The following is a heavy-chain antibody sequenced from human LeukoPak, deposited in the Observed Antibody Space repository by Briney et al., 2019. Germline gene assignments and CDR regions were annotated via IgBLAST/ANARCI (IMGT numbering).Heavy chain of an antibody. D-gene: IGHD3-9*01. V-gene: IGHV4-59*01. J-gene: IGHJ6*02. Sequence: PSETLSLTCTVSGGSISTFCWNWIRQPPGKRLEWIGYIYYTGTTNYNPSLKSRVTVSVDTSTSQFSLNLSSVTAADTAVYYCARQDPVLRYFDWFPYYYGMDVWGQGTTVTVSS. CDR3: ARQDPVLRYFDWFPYYYGMDV. CDR1: GGSISTFC. CDR2: IYYTGTT.